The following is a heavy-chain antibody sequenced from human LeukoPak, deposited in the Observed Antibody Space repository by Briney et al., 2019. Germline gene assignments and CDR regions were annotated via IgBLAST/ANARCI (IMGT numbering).Heavy chain of an antibody. D-gene: IGHD3-3*01. Sequence: PGGSLRLSCAASGFTFSSYSMNWVRQAPGKGLEWVSSISSSSSYIYYADSVKGRFTISRDNAKNSLYLQMNSLRAEDTAVYYCARDYYDFWSGYTDAFDSWGQGTMVTVSS. V-gene: IGHV3-21*01. CDR3: ARDYYDFWSGYTDAFDS. J-gene: IGHJ3*02. CDR1: GFTFSSYS. CDR2: ISSSSSYI.